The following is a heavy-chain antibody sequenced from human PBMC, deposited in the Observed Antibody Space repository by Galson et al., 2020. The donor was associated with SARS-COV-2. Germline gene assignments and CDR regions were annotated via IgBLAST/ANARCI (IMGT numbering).Heavy chain of an antibody. Sequence: GGSLRPPCAASGSTFSSSWMHWLRQVPGKGLLWVSRIISDGTSTLYAASLKGRFTISRDNAKNTLYLQMNSLRAEDTAVYSCARDVAPAGSRGWFDPWGQGTLVTVSS. V-gene: IGHV3-74*01. J-gene: IGHJ5*02. CDR3: ARDVAPAGSRGWFDP. CDR1: GSTFSSSW. D-gene: IGHD6-13*01. CDR2: IISDGTST.